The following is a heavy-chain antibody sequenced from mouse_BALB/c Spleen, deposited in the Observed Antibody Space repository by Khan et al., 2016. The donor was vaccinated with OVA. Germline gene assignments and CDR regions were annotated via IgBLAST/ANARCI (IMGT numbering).Heavy chain of an antibody. Sequence: EVELVESGGDFVRPGGSLKLSCAASGFTFSTYGMSWVRQTPDKRLEWVATITTGGAYTYYPDSVKGRFTISRDNAKNTLYLQLSSLKSEDTAIYYCARLAYYYNSEGFAYWGQGTLGTVSA. CDR3: ARLAYYYNSEGFAY. J-gene: IGHJ3*01. D-gene: IGHD1-1*01. CDR1: GFTFSTYG. V-gene: IGHV5-6*01. CDR2: ITTGGAYT.